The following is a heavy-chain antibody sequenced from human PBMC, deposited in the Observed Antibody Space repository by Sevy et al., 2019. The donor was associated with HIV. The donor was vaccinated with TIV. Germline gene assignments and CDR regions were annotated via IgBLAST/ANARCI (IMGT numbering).Heavy chain of an antibody. J-gene: IGHJ4*02. D-gene: IGHD3-10*01. CDR2: IIPIFGPA. CDR1: GGTFSSYA. V-gene: IGHV1-69*13. Sequence: ASVKVSCKASGGTFSSYAISWVRQAPGQGIEWMGGIIPIFGPANYAQKFQGRVTITADESLSLASMALSGLGSEDTAGYYCSRSDGSGSYLVDYWGQGTLVTVSS. CDR3: SRSDGSGSYLVDY.